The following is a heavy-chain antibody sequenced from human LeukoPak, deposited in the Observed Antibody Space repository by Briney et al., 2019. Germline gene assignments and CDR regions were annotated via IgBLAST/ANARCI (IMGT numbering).Heavy chain of an antibody. D-gene: IGHD2-2*01. V-gene: IGHV1-46*01. CDR1: GYTFTSYY. CDR3: ALSYCSSTSCHLGWFDP. CDR2: INPSGGST. J-gene: IGHJ5*02. Sequence: ASVKVSCKASGYTFTSYYMHWVRQAPGQGLEWMGIINPSGGSTSYAQKFQGRVTMTRDTSTSTVYMELSSLRSEDTAVYYCALSYCSSTSCHLGWFDPWGQGTLVTVSS.